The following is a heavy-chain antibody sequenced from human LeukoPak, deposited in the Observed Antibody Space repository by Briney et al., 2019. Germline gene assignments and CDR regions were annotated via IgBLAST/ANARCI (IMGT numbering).Heavy chain of an antibody. CDR2: FSGRGGST. CDR1: GFTFSSYA. V-gene: IGHV3-23*01. Sequence: GGSLRLSCAASGFTFSSYAMSWVRQAPGKGLEWVSAFSGRGGSTYYADSVKGRFTISRDNSKNTLYLQMNSLRAEDTAVYYCANLLGITMVRGVKGGPFDYWGQGTLVTVSS. D-gene: IGHD3-10*01. CDR3: ANLLGITMVRGVKGGPFDY. J-gene: IGHJ4*02.